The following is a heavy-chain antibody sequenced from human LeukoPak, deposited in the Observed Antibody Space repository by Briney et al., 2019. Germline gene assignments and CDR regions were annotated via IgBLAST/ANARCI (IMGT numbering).Heavy chain of an antibody. J-gene: IGHJ4*02. CDR3: ARSPRYSRLNRG. CDR1: GFTFSTYS. Sequence: GGSLRLSCATSGFTFSTYSMNWVRQAPGKGLEWVSSISSSSSYIYYADSVKGRFTISRDNAKNSLYLQMNSLRAEDTALYYCARSPRYSRLNRGWGQRTLVTVSS. D-gene: IGHD6-13*01. V-gene: IGHV3-21*01. CDR2: ISSSSSYI.